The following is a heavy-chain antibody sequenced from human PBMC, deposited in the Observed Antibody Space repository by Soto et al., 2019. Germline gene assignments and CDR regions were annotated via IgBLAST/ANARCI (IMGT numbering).Heavy chain of an antibody. J-gene: IGHJ6*02. CDR1: GGTFRSYA. Sequence: ASVKVSCKASGGTFRSYAISWVRQAPGQGLEWMGGIIPIFGTANYAQKFQGRVTITADKSTSTAYMELSSLRSEDTAVYYCARVSSGFLDYGMDVWGQGTTVTVSS. CDR2: IIPIFGTA. V-gene: IGHV1-69*06. CDR3: ARVSSGFLDYGMDV. D-gene: IGHD6-19*01.